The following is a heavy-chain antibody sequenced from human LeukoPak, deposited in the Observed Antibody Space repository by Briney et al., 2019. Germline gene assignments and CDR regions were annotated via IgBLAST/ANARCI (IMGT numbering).Heavy chain of an antibody. CDR1: GGSISSSSYY. CDR2: IYYSGST. Sequence: SETLSLTCTVSGGSISSSSYYWGWIRQPPGKGLEWIGSIYYSGSTYYNPSLKSRVTISVDTSKNQFSLKLSSVTAADTAVYYCARVGDYYDSSGVKEWGQGTLVTVSS. CDR3: ARVGDYYDSSGVKE. J-gene: IGHJ4*02. D-gene: IGHD3-22*01. V-gene: IGHV4-39*01.